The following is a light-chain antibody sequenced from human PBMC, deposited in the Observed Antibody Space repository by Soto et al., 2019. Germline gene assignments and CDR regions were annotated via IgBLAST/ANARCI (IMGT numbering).Light chain of an antibody. V-gene: IGLV2-8*01. CDR3: KSYAGSNTYV. J-gene: IGLJ1*01. CDR2: EVD. Sequence: QSALTQPPSASGSPGQSVTISCTGTKNDIGVYDVVSWYQHHPGKAPRLIIYEVDQRPSGVPDRFSGSKSGNTASLTVSGLQAADEADYFCKSYAGSNTYVFGSGTKLTVL. CDR1: KNDIGVYDV.